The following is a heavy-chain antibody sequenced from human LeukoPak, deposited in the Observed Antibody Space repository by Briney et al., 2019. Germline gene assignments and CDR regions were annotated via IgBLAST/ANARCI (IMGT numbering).Heavy chain of an antibody. CDR2: IHTSGST. J-gene: IGHJ4*02. Sequence: SETLSLTCTFSGGSISSYYWSWIRQPAGKGLEWIGRIHTSGSTNYNPSLKSRVTMSVDTSKNQFSLKLSSVTAEDTAVYYCARDRYYYDSSGYYLFDYWGQGTLVTVSS. V-gene: IGHV4-4*07. D-gene: IGHD3-22*01. CDR3: ARDRYYYDSSGYYLFDY. CDR1: GGSISSYY.